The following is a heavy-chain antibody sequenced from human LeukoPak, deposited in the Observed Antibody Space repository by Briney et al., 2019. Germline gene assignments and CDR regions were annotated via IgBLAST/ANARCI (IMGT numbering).Heavy chain of an antibody. Sequence: GGSLRLSCAASGFIFSDYSLNWVRQAPGKGMEWGSYISSGGGTIYYADSVKGRFTISRDYAKNSLYLQMNSLRAEDTAVYFCARGIQFDYWGQGTLVTVSS. CDR1: GFIFSDYS. CDR3: ARGIQFDY. V-gene: IGHV3-48*01. CDR2: ISSGGGTI. J-gene: IGHJ4*02.